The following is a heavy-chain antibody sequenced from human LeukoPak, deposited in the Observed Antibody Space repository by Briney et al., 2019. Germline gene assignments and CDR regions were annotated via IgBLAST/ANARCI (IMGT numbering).Heavy chain of an antibody. CDR3: ARDPVIIAGEESWFDP. D-gene: IGHD6-13*01. CDR2: ISAYNGNT. J-gene: IGHJ5*02. Sequence: GASVKVSFKASGYTFTSYGISWVRQAPGQGLGGMGWISAYNGNTNYAQKLQGRVTMTTDTSTSTAYMELRSLRSDDTAVYYCARDPVIIAGEESWFDPWGQGTLVTVSS. V-gene: IGHV1-18*04. CDR1: GYTFTSYG.